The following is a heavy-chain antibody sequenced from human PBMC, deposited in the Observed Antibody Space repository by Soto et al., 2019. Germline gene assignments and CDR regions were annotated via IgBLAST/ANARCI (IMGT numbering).Heavy chain of an antibody. CDR3: AKDMGLSTPDPRYHYGMDV. Sequence: GGSLRLSCAASGFTFDDYAMHWVRQAPGKGLEWVSGISWNSGSIGYADSVKGRFTISRDNAKSSLYLQMDSLRAEDTALYYCAKDMGLSTPDPRYHYGMDVLGQRTRVTVCS. V-gene: IGHV3-9*01. D-gene: IGHD3-16*01. CDR2: ISWNSGSI. CDR1: GFTFDDYA. J-gene: IGHJ6*02.